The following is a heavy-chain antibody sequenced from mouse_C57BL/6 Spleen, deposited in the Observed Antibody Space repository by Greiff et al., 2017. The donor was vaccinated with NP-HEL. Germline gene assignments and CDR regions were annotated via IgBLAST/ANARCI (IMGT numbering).Heavy chain of an antibody. CDR2: IDPSDSYT. Sequence: QVHVKQPGAELVRPGTSVKLSCKASGYTFTSYWMHWVKQRPGQGLEWIGVIDPSDSYTNYNQKFKGKATLTVDTSSSTAYMQLSSLTSEDSAVYYCARDDGYWYFDVWGTGTTVTVSS. D-gene: IGHD2-3*01. V-gene: IGHV1-59*01. CDR1: GYTFTSYW. J-gene: IGHJ1*03. CDR3: ARDDGYWYFDV.